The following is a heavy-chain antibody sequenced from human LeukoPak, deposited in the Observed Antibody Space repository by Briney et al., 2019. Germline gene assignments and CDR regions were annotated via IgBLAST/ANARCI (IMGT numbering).Heavy chain of an antibody. J-gene: IGHJ4*02. CDR3: AREFYSSNWWDY. CDR2: ISCDGSNK. Sequence: GGSLRLSCAASGFTFINYAMHWVRQAPGKGLEWVAVISCDGSNKYYADSVKGRFTISRDNSKNTLDLQMNIVRAEDTAVYYCAREFYSSNWWDYWGQGTLVTVSS. V-gene: IGHV3-30*04. D-gene: IGHD6-13*01. CDR1: GFTFINYA.